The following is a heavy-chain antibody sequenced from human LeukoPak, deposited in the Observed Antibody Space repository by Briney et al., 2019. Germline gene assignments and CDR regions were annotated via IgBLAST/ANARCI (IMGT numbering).Heavy chain of an antibody. J-gene: IGHJ4*02. Sequence: SETLSLTCTGSGGSISSYYWSWIRQPPGKGLEWIGYIYYSGSTNYNPSLKSRVTISVDTSKNQFSLKLSSVTAADTAVYYCARVGYYDSSGYYKPPVYFDYWGQGTLVTVSS. D-gene: IGHD3-22*01. CDR2: IYYSGST. CDR3: ARVGYYDSSGYYKPPVYFDY. CDR1: GGSISSYY. V-gene: IGHV4-59*01.